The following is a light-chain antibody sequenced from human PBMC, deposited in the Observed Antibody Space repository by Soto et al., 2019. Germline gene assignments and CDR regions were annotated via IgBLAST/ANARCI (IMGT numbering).Light chain of an antibody. CDR2: GAS. CDR1: QSVSSSY. V-gene: IGKV3-20*01. J-gene: IGKJ1*01. Sequence: EIVLTQSPGTLSLSPGERATLSCRASQSVSSSYLAWYQQKPGQAPRLLIYGASSRATGIPDRFSGSGSGTDFTLTISRLEPKDYAVYFCQQYGRSPPTWTGGQGTKVEV. CDR3: QQYGRSPPTWT.